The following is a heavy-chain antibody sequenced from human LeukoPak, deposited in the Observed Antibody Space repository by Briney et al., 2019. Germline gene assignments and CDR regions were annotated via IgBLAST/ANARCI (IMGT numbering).Heavy chain of an antibody. CDR2: ISGSGGST. Sequence: PGGSLRLSCAASGFTFSSYAMSWVRQAPGKGLEGVSAISGSGGSTYYADSVKGRFTISRDNAKNTLYLQMNSLRAEDTAVYYCAKDVGYSSGNDAFDIWGQGTMVTVSS. D-gene: IGHD6-19*01. J-gene: IGHJ3*02. CDR3: AKDVGYSSGNDAFDI. CDR1: GFTFSSYA. V-gene: IGHV3-23*01.